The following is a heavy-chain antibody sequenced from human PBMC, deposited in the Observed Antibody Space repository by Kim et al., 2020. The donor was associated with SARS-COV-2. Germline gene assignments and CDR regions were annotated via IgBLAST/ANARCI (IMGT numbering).Heavy chain of an antibody. J-gene: IGHJ4*02. V-gene: IGHV3-53*01. D-gene: IGHD2-21*02. CDR2: IHTDGTT. CDR3: RRGHWGDSTS. Sequence: GGSLRLSCAASGFIVSDHYLSWVRQAPGKGLEWISMIHTDGTTYYADSVMGRFTISRDTSRNTLYPQMNSLRAEDTAVYFSRRGHWGDSTSWGQGTRITISS. CDR1: GFIVSDHY.